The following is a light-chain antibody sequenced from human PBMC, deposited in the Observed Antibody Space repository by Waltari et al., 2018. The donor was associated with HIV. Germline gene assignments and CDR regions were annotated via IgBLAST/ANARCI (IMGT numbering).Light chain of an antibody. CDR2: EVN. CDR3: CSYAGSSSYV. V-gene: IGLV2-23*02. J-gene: IGLJ1*01. Sequence: QSALTQPASVSGSPGQSITISCTGTSSDVGSYNLVSWYQKHPGKAPKLMIYEVNKRPSGFSNRFSGSKSGNTASLTISGLQAEDEADYYCCSYAGSSSYVFGSGTKVTVL. CDR1: SSDVGSYNL.